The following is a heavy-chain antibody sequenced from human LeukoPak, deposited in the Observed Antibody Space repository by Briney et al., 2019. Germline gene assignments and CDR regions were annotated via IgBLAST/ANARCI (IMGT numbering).Heavy chain of an antibody. D-gene: IGHD5-24*01. CDR2: IKPDGSEK. Sequence: GGSLRLSCAASGFTFSSYAMSWVRQAPGKGLEWVAIIKPDGSEKYYVDSVKGRFTISRDNAENSLFLQMNGLRPEDTAVFYCARGQYTDGLSYWGQGTLVTVSS. CDR3: ARGQYTDGLSY. CDR1: GFTFSSYA. J-gene: IGHJ4*02. V-gene: IGHV3-7*03.